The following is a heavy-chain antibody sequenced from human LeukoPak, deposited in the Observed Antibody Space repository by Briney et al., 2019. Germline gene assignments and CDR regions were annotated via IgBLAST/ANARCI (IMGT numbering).Heavy chain of an antibody. V-gene: IGHV3-66*01. CDR2: IHPGGTI. D-gene: IGHD6-19*01. CDR1: GFTVSSKY. J-gene: IGHJ4*02. Sequence: GGSLRLSCAASGFTVSSKYMGWVRQAPGKGLEWVSVIHPGGTIYYADSVKGTFTISRDNSKNTLYLEMNTLRVEDTAVYYCAAVVRSGSPFDYWGQGTLVTVSS. CDR3: AAVVRSGSPFDY.